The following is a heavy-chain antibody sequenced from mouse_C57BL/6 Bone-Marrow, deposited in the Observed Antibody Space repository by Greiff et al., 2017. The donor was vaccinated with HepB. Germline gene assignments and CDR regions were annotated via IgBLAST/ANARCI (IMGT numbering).Heavy chain of an antibody. J-gene: IGHJ1*03. V-gene: IGHV5-16*01. CDR1: GFTFSDYY. CDR2: INYDGSST. Sequence: DVKLVESEGGLVQPGSSMKLSCTASGFTFSDYYMAWVRQVPEKGLEWVANINYDGSSTYYLDSLKSRFIISRDNAKNILYLQMSSLKSEDTATYYCARDVLRWYFDVWGTGTTVTVSS. CDR3: ARDVLRWYFDV. D-gene: IGHD1-1*01.